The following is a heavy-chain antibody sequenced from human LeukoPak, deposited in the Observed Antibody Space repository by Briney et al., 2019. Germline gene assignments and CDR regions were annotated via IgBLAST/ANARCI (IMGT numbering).Heavy chain of an antibody. D-gene: IGHD4-17*01. CDR1: GFTFSNYA. CDR3: AKGHGDYVPAEYLQH. J-gene: IGHJ1*01. Sequence: GGSQRLSCAGSGFTFSNYAMTWVRQAPGKGLEWVSSISGNSDRTYYADSVKGRVSISSDNSKNKVTLQMNSLRAEDTAVCSCAKGHGDYVPAEYLQHWGQGTLVTVSS. V-gene: IGHV3-23*01. CDR2: ISGNSDRT.